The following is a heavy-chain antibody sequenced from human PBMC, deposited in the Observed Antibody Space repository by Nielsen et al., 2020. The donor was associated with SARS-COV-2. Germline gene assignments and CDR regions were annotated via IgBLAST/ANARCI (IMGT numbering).Heavy chain of an antibody. Sequence: GESLKISCAASGFVVSQFEMNWVRQAPGKGLEWIAHPGSGIRYADAVRGRFTISGDDTKNSLFLQMNNLRLEDTAIYYCARGSTYWGPGTLVTVSS. CDR3: ARGSTY. CDR2: PGSGIR. CDR1: GFVVSQFE. V-gene: IGHV3-48*03. D-gene: IGHD5/OR15-5a*01. J-gene: IGHJ4*01.